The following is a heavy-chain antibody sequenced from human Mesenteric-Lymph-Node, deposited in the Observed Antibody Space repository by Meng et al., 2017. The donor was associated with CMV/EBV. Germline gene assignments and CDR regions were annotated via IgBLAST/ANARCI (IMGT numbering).Heavy chain of an antibody. D-gene: IGHD3-10*01. Sequence: SETLSLTCTVSGGSISSSSYYWGWIRQPPGKGLEWIGSIYYSGSTYYNPSLKSRVTISVDTSKNQFSLKLSSVTAADTAVYYCARDSYYYGSGSSDWFDPWGQGTLVTVSS. CDR2: IYYSGST. CDR1: GGSISSSSYY. V-gene: IGHV4-39*07. J-gene: IGHJ5*02. CDR3: ARDSYYYGSGSSDWFDP.